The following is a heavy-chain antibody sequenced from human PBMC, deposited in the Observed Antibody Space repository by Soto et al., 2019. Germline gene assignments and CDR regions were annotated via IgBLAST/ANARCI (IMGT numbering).Heavy chain of an antibody. D-gene: IGHD3-3*01. CDR1: GYTFTSYA. Sequence: ASVKVSCKASGYTFTSYALHWVRQAPGQRLEWMGWINAGNGNTKYSQKFQGRVTITRDTSASTAYMELSSLTSEDTAVYYCARDASVDFWSGYYRPPYNWFDPWGQGTLVTVSS. CDR2: INAGNGNT. V-gene: IGHV1-3*01. CDR3: ARDASVDFWSGYYRPPYNWFDP. J-gene: IGHJ5*02.